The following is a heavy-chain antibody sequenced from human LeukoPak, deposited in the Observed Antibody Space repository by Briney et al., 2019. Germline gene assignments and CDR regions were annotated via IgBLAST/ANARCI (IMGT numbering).Heavy chain of an antibody. Sequence: GGSLRLSCAASGFTFSSYAMSWVRQAPGKGLECISGFSGSGGSTYYADSVKGRFTISRDNSKNTLYLQMNSLRAEDTAVYYCAKDQWSFSYFDYWGQGTLVTVSS. J-gene: IGHJ4*02. D-gene: IGHD1-26*01. V-gene: IGHV3-23*01. CDR1: GFTFSSYA. CDR3: AKDQWSFSYFDY. CDR2: FSGSGGST.